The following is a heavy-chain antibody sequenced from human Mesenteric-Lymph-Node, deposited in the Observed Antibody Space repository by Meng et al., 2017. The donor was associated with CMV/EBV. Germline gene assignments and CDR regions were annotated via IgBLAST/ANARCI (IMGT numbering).Heavy chain of an antibody. CDR3: AHRPTATGPFDY. V-gene: IGHV2-5*02. D-gene: IGHD2-21*02. CDR2: IYWDDDE. CDR1: GFSLSTNGVG. Sequence: CTFPGFSLSTNGVGVGWIRQPPGKALEWLALIYWDDDEHYSPSLKSRITITKDTSKNQVVLTMTSMDPVDTAIYYCAHRPTATGPFDYWGQGTLVTVSS. J-gene: IGHJ4*02.